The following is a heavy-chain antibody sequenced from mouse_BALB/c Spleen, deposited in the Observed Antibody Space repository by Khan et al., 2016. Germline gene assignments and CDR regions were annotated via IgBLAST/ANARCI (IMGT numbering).Heavy chain of an antibody. D-gene: IGHD2-12*01. CDR3: AKLTLRRDALDY. V-gene: IGHV1-9*01. Sequence: QVQLQQPGAELMKPGASVKISCKATGYTFSSYWIEWVKQRPGHGLEWIGEILPGSGSKKYNERFKGKATFTADTSSNTAYMQLSSLTSEDSAVYYCAKLTLRRDALDYWGQGTSVTVSS. CDR2: ILPGSGSK. J-gene: IGHJ4*01. CDR1: GYTFSSYW.